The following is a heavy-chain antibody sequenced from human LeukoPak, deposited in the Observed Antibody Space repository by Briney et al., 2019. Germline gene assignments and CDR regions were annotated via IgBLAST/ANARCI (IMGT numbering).Heavy chain of an antibody. D-gene: IGHD2-2*01. CDR1: RGSLSSSSYN. Sequence: SETLSLTCTVSRGSLSSSSYNWAWIRQPPGKGLEWIGAIPHGGRASYNPSLKSRVTISVDTSKNQFSLKLSSVTAADTAFYYCARLPFCGTTSCPFDYWGQGTLVTVSS. V-gene: IGHV4-39*01. J-gene: IGHJ4*02. CDR2: IPHGGRA. CDR3: ARLPFCGTTSCPFDY.